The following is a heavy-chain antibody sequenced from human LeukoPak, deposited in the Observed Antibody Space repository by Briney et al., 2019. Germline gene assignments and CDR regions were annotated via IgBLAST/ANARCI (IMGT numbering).Heavy chain of an antibody. J-gene: IGHJ6*03. CDR1: GLTFSSYA. CDR3: AKGAVESLDYYFYTEV. CDR2: ISGSGGTT. V-gene: IGHV3-23*01. Sequence: GGSLRLSCVASGLTFSSYAMNWVRQAPGKGLQWVSSISGSGGTTYIADSVKGRFTISRDNSKNTLFLEMNSLRVEDTALYYCAKGAVESLDYYFYTEVWGTGTTVTVSS.